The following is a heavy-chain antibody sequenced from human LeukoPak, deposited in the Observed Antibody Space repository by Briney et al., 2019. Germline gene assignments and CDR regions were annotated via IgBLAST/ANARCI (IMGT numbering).Heavy chain of an antibody. J-gene: IGHJ4*02. D-gene: IGHD2-15*01. Sequence: ASVKVSCKAFGGSFSSEAISWVRQAPGQGLEWMGGIIPIFGTANYAQKFQGRVTITTDESTTTAYMEVSSLRSEDTAVYYCGRRAGHCGGSCYSIDYWGQGTLVTVSS. CDR3: GRRAGHCGGSCYSIDY. V-gene: IGHV1-69*05. CDR2: IIPIFGTA. CDR1: GGSFSSEA.